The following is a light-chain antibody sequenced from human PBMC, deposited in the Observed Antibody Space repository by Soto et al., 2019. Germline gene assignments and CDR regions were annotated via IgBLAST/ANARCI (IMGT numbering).Light chain of an antibody. J-gene: IGKJ1*01. CDR3: QKYDKWPRGWT. Sequence: EVVMTQSPATLSVSPGEGATLSCRASQSVSTNLAWFQQKPGQAPRLLIYDASSRSTGSPARFRCTGSGTALTLTLRSLKCENFEVFSFQKYDKWPRGWTFGKGPK. CDR1: QSVSTN. CDR2: DAS. V-gene: IGKV3-15*01.